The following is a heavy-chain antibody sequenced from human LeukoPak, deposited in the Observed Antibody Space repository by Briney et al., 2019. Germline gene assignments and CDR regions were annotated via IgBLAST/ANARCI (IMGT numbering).Heavy chain of an antibody. D-gene: IGHD5-18*01. CDR1: GESLNSYY. J-gene: IGHJ6*02. CDR3: ARARYSYGSYYYYGMDV. Sequence: SETLSLTCAVYGESLNSYYWSWVRQPPGEGLEWIGEIYESGTTEYNPSLKSRVTISMVPSKQQFSLSLSSVTAADTAVYYCARARYSYGSYYYYGMDVWGQGTTVTVSS. CDR2: IYESGTT. V-gene: IGHV4-34*01.